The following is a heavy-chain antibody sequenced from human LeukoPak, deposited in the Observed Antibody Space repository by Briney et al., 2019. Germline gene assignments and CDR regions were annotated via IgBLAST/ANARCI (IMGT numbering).Heavy chain of an antibody. CDR2: ISYDGSEK. J-gene: IGHJ6*02. D-gene: IGHD4-17*01. CDR1: GFTFSSYG. CDR3: AKVRTVTTRGYYYGMDV. Sequence: QPGGSLRLSCSASGFTFSSYGMHWVRHAPGKGLEWVAVISYDGSEKYYADSVKGRFTISRDNSKNTLYLQMNSLRAEDTTVYYCAKVRTVTTRGYYYGMDVWGQGTTVTVSS. V-gene: IGHV3-30*18.